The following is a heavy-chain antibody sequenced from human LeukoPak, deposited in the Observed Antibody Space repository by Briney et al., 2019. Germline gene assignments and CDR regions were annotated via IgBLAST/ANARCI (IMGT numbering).Heavy chain of an antibody. D-gene: IGHD1-26*01. J-gene: IGHJ5*02. CDR1: GYTFTSYY. Sequence: ASVKVSCKASGYTFTSYYMHWVRQAPGQGLEWMGIINPSGGSTSYAQKFQGRVTMTRDTSISTAYMELSRLRSDDTAVYYCARDRTIVGATRTGKNWFDPWGQGTLVTVSS. CDR2: INPSGGST. CDR3: ARDRTIVGATRTGKNWFDP. V-gene: IGHV1-46*01.